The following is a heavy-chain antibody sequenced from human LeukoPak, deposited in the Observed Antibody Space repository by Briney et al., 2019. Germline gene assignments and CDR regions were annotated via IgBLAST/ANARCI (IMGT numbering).Heavy chain of an antibody. Sequence: GASVKVSCKASGYTFTGYYMHWVRRAPGQGLEWMGWINPNSGGTNYAQKFQGRVTMTRDTSISTAYMELSRLRSDDTAVYYCARESMDCSSTSCYFDYWGQGTLVTVSS. CDR2: INPNSGGT. CDR3: ARESMDCSSTSCYFDY. D-gene: IGHD2-2*01. V-gene: IGHV1-2*02. J-gene: IGHJ4*02. CDR1: GYTFTGYY.